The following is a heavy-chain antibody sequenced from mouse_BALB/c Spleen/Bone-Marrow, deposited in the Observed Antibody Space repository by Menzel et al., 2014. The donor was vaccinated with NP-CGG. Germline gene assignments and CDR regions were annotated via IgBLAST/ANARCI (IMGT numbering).Heavy chain of an antibody. Sequence: VKLQESGAELVRPGTSVKVSCKASGYAFTNYLIEWVKQRPGQGLEWIGVINPGSGGTYYNEKFKGKATLTADKSSSTAYMQLSSLTSDDSAVYFCARWNYAMDYWGQGTSVTVSS. CDR1: GYAFTNYL. CDR2: INPGSGGT. CDR3: ARWNYAMDY. J-gene: IGHJ4*01. V-gene: IGHV1-54*01.